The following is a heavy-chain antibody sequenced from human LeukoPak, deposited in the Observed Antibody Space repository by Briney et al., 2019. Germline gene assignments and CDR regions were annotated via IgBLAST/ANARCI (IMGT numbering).Heavy chain of an antibody. Sequence: ASVKVSCKTSGYTFTSYYIYWVRQAPGQGLEWMGIINPSGGSTSYAQNFQGRVTMTRDTSTSTVYMELSSLRSEDTAVYYCTRDYDWDSSSFFAHMDVWGQGTTVTVSS. CDR3: TRDYDWDSSSFFAHMDV. D-gene: IGHD6-13*01. CDR1: GYTFTSYY. J-gene: IGHJ6*02. V-gene: IGHV1-46*01. CDR2: INPSGGST.